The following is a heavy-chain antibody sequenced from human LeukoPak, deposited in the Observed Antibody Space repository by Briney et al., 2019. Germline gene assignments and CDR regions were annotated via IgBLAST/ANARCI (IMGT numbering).Heavy chain of an antibody. CDR1: GGTFSSYA. Sequence: SVKVSCKASGGTFSSYAISWVRQAPGQGLEWMGRIIPIFGTANYAQKFQGRVTITTDESTSTAYMELSSLRSEDTAVYYCAPTPYYYDSGGSERVNAFDIWGQGTMVTVSS. D-gene: IGHD3-22*01. J-gene: IGHJ3*02. V-gene: IGHV1-69*05. CDR2: IIPIFGTA. CDR3: APTPYYYDSGGSERVNAFDI.